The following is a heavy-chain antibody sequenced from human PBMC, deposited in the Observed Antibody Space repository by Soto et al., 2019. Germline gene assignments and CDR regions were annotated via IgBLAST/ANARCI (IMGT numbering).Heavy chain of an antibody. Sequence: PGGSLRLSCAASGFTFSNAWMSWVRQAPGKGLEWVGRIKRKTDGGTKDYAAPVKGRFTISRDDSKKTLYLQMNSLKTAEKDVYYCTPDYPRFLPGYWGKGNLVTVS. V-gene: IGHV3-15*01. CDR1: GFTFSNAW. D-gene: IGHD3-3*01. J-gene: IGHJ4*02. CDR2: IKRKTDGGTK. CDR3: TPDYPRFLPGY.